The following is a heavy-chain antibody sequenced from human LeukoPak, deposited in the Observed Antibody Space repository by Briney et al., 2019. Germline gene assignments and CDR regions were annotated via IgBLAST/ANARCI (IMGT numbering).Heavy chain of an antibody. CDR2: ISAYKGNT. CDR3: ARDHHCSGGSCPLYYYYGMDV. V-gene: IGHV1-18*01. J-gene: IGHJ6*02. D-gene: IGHD2-15*01. CDR1: GYTFTSYG. Sequence: ASVKVSCNASGYTFTSYGISWVRQATGQGREWMGWISAYKGNTNYAQKLQERVTMTTDTCTRASYMELRSLRSDDTAVYYCARDHHCSGGSCPLYYYYGMDVWGQGTTVTVSS.